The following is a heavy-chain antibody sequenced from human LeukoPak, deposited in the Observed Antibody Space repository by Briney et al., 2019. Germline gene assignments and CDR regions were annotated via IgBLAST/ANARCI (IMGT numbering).Heavy chain of an antibody. Sequence: PSETLSLTCTVSGGSISGYYWSWIRQPPGKGLEYIGYIYYRGSTYYSPSLKSRLTISLDTPNNQFSLKLRSVTAADTAVYYCARATDYGDSYYFDHWGQGTPVTVSS. CDR1: GGSISGYY. CDR3: ARATDYGDSYYFDH. V-gene: IGHV4-59*12. D-gene: IGHD4/OR15-4a*01. J-gene: IGHJ4*02. CDR2: IYYRGST.